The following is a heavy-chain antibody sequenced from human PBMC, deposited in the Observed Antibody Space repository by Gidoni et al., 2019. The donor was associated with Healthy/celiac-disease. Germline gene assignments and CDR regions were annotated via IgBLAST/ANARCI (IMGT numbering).Heavy chain of an antibody. Sequence: DVQLVESGGGLVQPGRSLRLSCAASGFNLDDYDMHGVRQAPGKGLEWVSGISWNSGSIGYADSVKGRFTISRDNAKNSLYLQMNSLRAEDTALYYCAKTVLRFLEWLPNDAFDIWGQGTMVTVSS. CDR3: AKTVLRFLEWLPNDAFDI. D-gene: IGHD3-3*01. V-gene: IGHV3-9*01. CDR2: ISWNSGSI. CDR1: GFNLDDYD. J-gene: IGHJ3*02.